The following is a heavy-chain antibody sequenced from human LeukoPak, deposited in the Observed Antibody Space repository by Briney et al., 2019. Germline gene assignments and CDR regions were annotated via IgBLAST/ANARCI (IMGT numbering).Heavy chain of an antibody. Sequence: SETLSLTCTVSGRSTSGRYWTWIRQPPGKGLEWIGYIHYDGRTKYNPFFKSRVIISLATSNNQFSLNLKSVAAADTAAYYCARVVNYGYSDYWGQGTLVTVSS. CDR2: IHYDGRT. CDR3: ARVVNYGYSDY. V-gene: IGHV4-59*11. J-gene: IGHJ4*02. D-gene: IGHD3-22*01. CDR1: GRSTSGRY.